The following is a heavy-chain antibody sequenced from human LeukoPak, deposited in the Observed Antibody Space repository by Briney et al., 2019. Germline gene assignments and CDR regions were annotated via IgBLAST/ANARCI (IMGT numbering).Heavy chain of an antibody. J-gene: IGHJ4*02. CDR2: INWNGGST. V-gene: IGHV3-20*04. Sequence: GGSLRLYCAASGFTFDDYGMSWVRRAPGKGLEWVSGINWNGGSTGYADSVKGRFTISRDNAKNSLYLQTNSLRAEDTALYYCARDLTPWSSYGSFDYWGQGGLVTVSS. CDR3: ARDLTPWSSYGSFDY. CDR1: GFTFDDYG. D-gene: IGHD5-18*01.